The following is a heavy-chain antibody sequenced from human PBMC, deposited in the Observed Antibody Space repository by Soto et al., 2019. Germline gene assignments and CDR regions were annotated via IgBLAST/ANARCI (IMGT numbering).Heavy chain of an antibody. CDR2: INHSGST. Sequence: QVQLQQWGAGLLKPSETLSLTCAVYGGSFSGYYWSWIRQPPGKGLEWIGEINHSGSTNYNPSLKSRVTISVDTSKNQFSLKLSSVTAADTAVYYCARGRTTMMSRGTYFDYWGQGTLVTVSS. D-gene: IGHD3-22*01. CDR3: ARGRTTMMSRGTYFDY. J-gene: IGHJ4*02. CDR1: GGSFSGYY. V-gene: IGHV4-34*01.